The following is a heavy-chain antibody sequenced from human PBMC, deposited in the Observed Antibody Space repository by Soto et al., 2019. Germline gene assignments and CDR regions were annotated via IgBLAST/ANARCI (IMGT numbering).Heavy chain of an antibody. CDR3: ARVRPNGGYSYGDFDY. CDR1: GYTFTSYY. D-gene: IGHD5-18*01. V-gene: IGHV1-46*03. J-gene: IGHJ4*02. CDR2: INPSGGST. Sequence: GASVKVSCKASGYTFTSYYMHRVRQAPGQGLEWMGIINPSGGSTSYAQKFQGRVTMTRDTSTSTVYMELSSLRSEDTAVYYCARVRPNGGYSYGDFDYWGQGTLVTVSS.